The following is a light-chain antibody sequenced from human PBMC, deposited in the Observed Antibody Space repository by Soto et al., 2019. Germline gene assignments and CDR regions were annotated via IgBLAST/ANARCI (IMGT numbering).Light chain of an antibody. CDR3: QQHGRSPGVT. CDR1: QSVNNRY. V-gene: IGKV3-20*01. Sequence: EIVLTQSPGTLSLSPGERATLSCRASQSVNNRYLAWYQQIPGQAPRLLIFGASSRATGIPDRFSGSGSGTDFTLTISRLEPADFAVYYCQQHGRSPGVTFGGGTKVEIK. CDR2: GAS. J-gene: IGKJ4*01.